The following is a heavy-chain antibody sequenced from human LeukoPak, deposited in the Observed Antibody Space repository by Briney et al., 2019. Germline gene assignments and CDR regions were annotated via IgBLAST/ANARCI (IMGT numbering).Heavy chain of an antibody. CDR2: INWNGGST. Sequence: PGGSLRLSCAASGFTFDDYGMSWVRQAPGKGLEWVSGINWNGGSTGYADSVKGRFTISRDNAKNSLYLQMNSLRAEDTALYYCARCTEEAGYYYGMDVWGQGTTVTVSS. D-gene: IGHD2-8*01. CDR1: GFTFDDYG. CDR3: ARCTEEAGYYYGMDV. J-gene: IGHJ6*02. V-gene: IGHV3-20*04.